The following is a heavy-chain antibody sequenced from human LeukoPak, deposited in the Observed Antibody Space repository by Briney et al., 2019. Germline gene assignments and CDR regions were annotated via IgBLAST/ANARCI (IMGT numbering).Heavy chain of an antibody. CDR3: ARDHNYAFDN. J-gene: IGHJ4*02. D-gene: IGHD1-1*01. CDR1: GLPFIEYS. V-gene: IGHV3-48*01. CDR2: IGIDSGNT. Sequence: GGSLRLSCTASGLPFIEYSMNWVRQAPGNGLEWISYIGIDSGNTRYADSVRGPFTISADKAKNSLYLQMNSLRVEDTAVYYCARDHNYAFDNWGQGTLVSVAS.